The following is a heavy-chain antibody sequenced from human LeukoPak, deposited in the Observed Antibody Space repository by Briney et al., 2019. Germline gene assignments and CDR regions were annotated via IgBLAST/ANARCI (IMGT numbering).Heavy chain of an antibody. CDR2: INKDGGEK. D-gene: IGHD1-26*01. J-gene: IGHJ4*02. CDR1: GFTYSSYW. Sequence: GGSLRLSCAASGFTYSSYWMSWVCQAPGKGLGWVANINKDGGEKYYVDSVKGRFTISRDNAKNSLYLQMNSLRADDTAVYYCVKDSPPRYSGSPPAYWGQGTLVTVSS. CDR3: VKDSPPRYSGSPPAY. V-gene: IGHV3-7*03.